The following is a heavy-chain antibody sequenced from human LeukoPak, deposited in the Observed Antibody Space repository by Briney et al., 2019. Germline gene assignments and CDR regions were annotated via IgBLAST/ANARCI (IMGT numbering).Heavy chain of an antibody. CDR2: IYYSGST. CDR1: ADSINTYF. Sequence: SETLSLTCTVSADSINTYFWSWIRQPPGKGLEWIGFIYYSGSTSYNPSLQSRVSISLDTSKNQFSLKLTSVTAADTAVYYCARDPDYWGQGTLVTVSS. J-gene: IGHJ4*02. V-gene: IGHV4-59*12. CDR3: ARDPDY.